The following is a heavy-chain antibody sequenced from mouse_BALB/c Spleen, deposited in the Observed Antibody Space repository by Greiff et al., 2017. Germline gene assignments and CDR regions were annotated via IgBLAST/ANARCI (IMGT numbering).Heavy chain of an antibody. D-gene: IGHD2-4*01. J-gene: IGHJ4*01. CDR3: TRAMITTRAMDY. CDR2: ISSGGSYT. Sequence: EVKLMESGGGLVKPGGSLKLSCAASGFTFSSYTMSWVRQTPEKRLEWVATISSGGSYTYYPDSVKGRFTISRDNAKNTLYLQMSSLKSEDTAMYYCTRAMITTRAMDYWGQGTSVTVSS. CDR1: GFTFSSYT. V-gene: IGHV5-6-4*01.